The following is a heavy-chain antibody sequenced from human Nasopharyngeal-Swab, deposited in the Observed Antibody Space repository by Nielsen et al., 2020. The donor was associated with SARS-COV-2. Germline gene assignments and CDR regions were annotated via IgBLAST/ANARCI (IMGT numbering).Heavy chain of an antibody. J-gene: IGHJ5*02. V-gene: IGHV4-59*01. Sequence: WIRQPPGKGLEWIGYIYYSGSTNYNPSLKSRVTISVDTSKNQFSLKLSSVTAADTAVYYCATRGSHHGTSGYYTTWFDPWGQGTLVTVSS. CDR3: ATRGSHHGTSGYYTTWFDP. CDR2: IYYSGST. D-gene: IGHD3-22*01.